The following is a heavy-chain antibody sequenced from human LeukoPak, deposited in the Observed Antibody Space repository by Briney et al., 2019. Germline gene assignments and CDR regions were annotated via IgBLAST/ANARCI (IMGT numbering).Heavy chain of an antibody. CDR3: ARENYYGSGSTDY. D-gene: IGHD3-10*01. V-gene: IGHV3-33*01. J-gene: IGHJ4*02. Sequence: GRSLRLSCAASGFTFSSYGMHWVRQAPGKGLEWVAVIWYDGSNKYYADSVKGRFTISRDNSKNTLCLQMNSLRAEDTAVYYCARENYYGSGSTDYWGQGTLVTVSS. CDR2: IWYDGSNK. CDR1: GFTFSSYG.